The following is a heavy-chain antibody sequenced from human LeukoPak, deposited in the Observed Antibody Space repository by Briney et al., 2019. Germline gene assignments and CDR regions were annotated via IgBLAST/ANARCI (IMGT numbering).Heavy chain of an antibody. CDR1: GFTFSSYA. V-gene: IGHV3-23*01. CDR3: AKDRKYGTVTGYFDY. J-gene: IGHJ4*02. Sequence: GGSLRFSCAASGFTFSSYAMSWVRQAPGKGLEWVSAISGSGGSTYYADSVKGRFTISRDNSKNTLYLQMNSLRAEDTAVYYCAKDRKYGTVTGYFDYWGQGTLVTVSS. D-gene: IGHD4-11*01. CDR2: ISGSGGST.